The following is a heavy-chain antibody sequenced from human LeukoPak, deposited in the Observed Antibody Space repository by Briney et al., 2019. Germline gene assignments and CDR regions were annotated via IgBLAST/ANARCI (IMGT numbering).Heavy chain of an antibody. V-gene: IGHV1-18*01. D-gene: IGHD5-24*01. CDR3: ARVKEMATIPYCFDY. Sequence: ASVTLSCTASASAFTIYGIGRVRQAPGQGLEWMGWISAYNGNTNYAQKFQGRVTMTTHTSTSTAYMELRSLRSDDTAVYYCARVKEMATIPYCFDYWGQGPLVTVSS. CDR1: ASAFTIYG. CDR2: ISAYNGNT. J-gene: IGHJ4*02.